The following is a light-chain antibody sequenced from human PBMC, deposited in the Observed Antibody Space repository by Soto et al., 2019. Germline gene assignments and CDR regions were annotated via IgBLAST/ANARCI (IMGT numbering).Light chain of an antibody. CDR1: SNDIGGYNY. CDR2: EVT. V-gene: IGLV2-8*01. Sequence: QSALTQPPSASGSPGQSVTLSCAGTSNDIGGYNYVSWYQQHPGKAPKLMIYEVTKRPSGVPDRFSGSQSGNTASLTVSGPQAEDEADYYCSSYAGTDNLVFGGGTKVTVL. J-gene: IGLJ3*02. CDR3: SSYAGTDNLV.